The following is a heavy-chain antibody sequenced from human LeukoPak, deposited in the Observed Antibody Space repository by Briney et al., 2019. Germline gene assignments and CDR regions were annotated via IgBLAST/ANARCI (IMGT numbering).Heavy chain of an antibody. J-gene: IGHJ6*03. Sequence: AGGSLRLSCAASGFTFSTHGMHWVRQAPGKGLEWVAFIRYDGINKFYADSVKGRFTISRDSFKNTLYLQMNSLRPEDAAVYYCARDGTPIYSSGWNYMDVWGKGTTVTISS. D-gene: IGHD6-25*01. CDR1: GFTFSTHG. CDR2: IRYDGINK. V-gene: IGHV3-30*02. CDR3: ARDGTPIYSSGWNYMDV.